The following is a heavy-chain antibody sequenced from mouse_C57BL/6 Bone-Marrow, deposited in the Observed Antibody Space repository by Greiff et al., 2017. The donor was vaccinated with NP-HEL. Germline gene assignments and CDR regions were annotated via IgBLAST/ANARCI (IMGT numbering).Heavy chain of an antibody. CDR1: GFNIKDDY. Sequence: VQLQQSGAELVRPGASVKLSCTASGFNIKDDYMHWVKQRPEQGLEWIGWIDPENGDTEYASKFQGKATITADTSSNTAYLQLSSLTSEDTAVYYCTTCSSRSFDYWGQGTTLTVSS. D-gene: IGHD1-1*01. J-gene: IGHJ2*01. CDR3: TTCSSRSFDY. CDR2: IDPENGDT. V-gene: IGHV14-4*01.